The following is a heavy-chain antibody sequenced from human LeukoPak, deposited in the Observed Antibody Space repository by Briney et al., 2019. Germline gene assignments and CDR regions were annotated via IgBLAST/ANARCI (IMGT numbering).Heavy chain of an antibody. CDR1: GYTFTGYY. V-gene: IGHV1-2*02. CDR3: AKDSGERGYSYGYGSDY. J-gene: IGHJ4*02. Sequence: ASVKVSCKASGYTFTGYYMHWVRQAPGQGLEWMGWSNPNSGGKNYAQKFQGRVTMIRDTAISTAYMELSRLRSDGTAVYYCAKDSGERGYSYGYGSDYWGQGTLVTVSS. D-gene: IGHD5-18*01. CDR2: SNPNSGGK.